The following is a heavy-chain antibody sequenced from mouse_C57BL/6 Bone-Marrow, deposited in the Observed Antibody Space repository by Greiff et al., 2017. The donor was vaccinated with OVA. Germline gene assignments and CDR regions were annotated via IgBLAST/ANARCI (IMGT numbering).Heavy chain of an antibody. D-gene: IGHD1-1*01. V-gene: IGHV15-2*01. CDR3: SRPYYYGSSYDYAMDY. CDR1: DSEVFPIAY. CDR2: ILPSIGRT. J-gene: IGHJ4*01. Sequence: VQLQQSGSELRSPGSSVKLSCKDFDSEVFPIAYMCWVRQKPGHGFEWIGGILPSIGRTIYGEKFEDKATMDADTLSNTAYLELNSLTSEDSAIYYCSRPYYYGSSYDYAMDYWGQGTSVTVSS.